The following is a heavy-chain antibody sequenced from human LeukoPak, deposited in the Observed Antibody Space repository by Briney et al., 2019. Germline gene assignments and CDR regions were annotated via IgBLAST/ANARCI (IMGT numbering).Heavy chain of an antibody. CDR2: TYYSGST. CDR1: GGSISSGGYY. J-gene: IGHJ4*02. V-gene: IGHV4-31*03. Sequence: PSQTLSLTCTVSGGSISSGGYYWSWIRQPPGRGQEWIGYTYYSGSTYYNPSLKSRVTISVDTSKNQFSQKLSSVTAADTAVYYCARGRDGEDYLDYWGQGTLVTVSS. CDR3: ARGRDGEDYLDY. D-gene: IGHD5-24*01.